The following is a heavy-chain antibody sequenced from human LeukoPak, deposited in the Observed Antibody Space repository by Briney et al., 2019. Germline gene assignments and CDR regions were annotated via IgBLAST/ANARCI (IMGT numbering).Heavy chain of an antibody. J-gene: IGHJ4*02. CDR3: AKGIPHSIAAAAGTVSDY. CDR2: INPDDEST. D-gene: IGHD6-13*01. CDR1: GFTFRKYW. Sequence: GGSLRLSCVASGFTFRKYWLHWVRQAPGKGLEWVSRINPDDESTSYADSVRGRFTISRDNSKNTLYLQMNSLRAEDTAVYYCAKGIPHSIAAAAGTVSDYWGQGTLVTVSS. V-gene: IGHV3-74*01.